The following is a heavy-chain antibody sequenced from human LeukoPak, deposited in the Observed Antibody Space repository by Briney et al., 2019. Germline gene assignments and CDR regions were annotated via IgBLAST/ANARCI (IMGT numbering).Heavy chain of an antibody. CDR1: GGSFSGYY. CDR2: INHSGST. CDR3: ARHEHASSWSPPGYFDL. D-gene: IGHD6-13*01. Sequence: SETLSLTCAVYGGSFSGYYWSWIRQPPGKGLEWIGEINHSGSTNYNPSLRGGVTISVDTSKNQFSLRLSSVTAADAAIYYCARHEHASSWSPPGYFDLWGRGTLVTVSS. J-gene: IGHJ2*01. V-gene: IGHV4-34*01.